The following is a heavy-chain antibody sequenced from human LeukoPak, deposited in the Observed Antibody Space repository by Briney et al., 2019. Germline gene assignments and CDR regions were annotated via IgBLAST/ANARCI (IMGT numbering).Heavy chain of an antibody. CDR3: ASRYSGSRAYYYGMDV. Sequence: ASVKVSCKASGGTFSSYAISWVRQAPGQGLEWMGGIIPIFGTANYAQKFQGRVTITADESTSTAYMELSSLRSEDTAVYYCASRYSGSRAYYYGMDVWGQGTTVTVSS. D-gene: IGHD1-26*01. CDR1: GGTFSSYA. CDR2: IIPIFGTA. J-gene: IGHJ6*02. V-gene: IGHV1-69*13.